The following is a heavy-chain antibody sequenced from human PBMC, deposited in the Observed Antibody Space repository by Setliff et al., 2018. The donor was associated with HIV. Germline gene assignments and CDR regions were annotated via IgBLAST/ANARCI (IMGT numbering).Heavy chain of an antibody. D-gene: IGHD4-17*01. J-gene: IGHJ5*02. Sequence: SVKVSCTASGGTFSSYAISCVRQAPGQGLEWMGGLIPIYATSDYAQKLQGRVTISTDESARTAYMELRSLRSEDTAVYYCAVGPHGDYELGSFDLWGQRTLVTSPQ. CDR3: AVGPHGDYELGSFDL. CDR2: LIPIYATS. V-gene: IGHV1-69*05. CDR1: GGTFSSYA.